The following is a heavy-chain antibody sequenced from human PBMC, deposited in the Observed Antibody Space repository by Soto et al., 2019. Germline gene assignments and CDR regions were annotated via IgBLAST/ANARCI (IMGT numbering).Heavy chain of an antibody. D-gene: IGHD5-18*01. V-gene: IGHV3-53*01. Sequence: EVQLVESGGGLIPPGGSLRLSCAASGFLVNSAYMTWVRQAPGKGLEWLSMINSEGSTLYAESVKGRFTISRDNSKNRLDLQISSLRAEDTAMYYCARSGYSFAWGYWGQGTIVSVTS. CDR2: INSEGST. CDR3: ARSGYSFAWGY. CDR1: GFLVNSAY. J-gene: IGHJ4*02.